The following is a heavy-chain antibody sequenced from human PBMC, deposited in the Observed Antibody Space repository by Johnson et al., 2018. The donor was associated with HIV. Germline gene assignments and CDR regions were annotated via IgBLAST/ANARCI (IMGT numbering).Heavy chain of an antibody. J-gene: IGHJ3*02. D-gene: IGHD3-22*01. CDR1: GFTVSSNY. CDR2: IYSGGST. Sequence: VQLVESGGGLIQPGGSLRLSCAASGFTVSSNYMSWVRQAPGKGLEWVSIIYSGGSTYYADSVKGRFTISRDNSKNTLYLQRNSLRAEDTAVYDCAREGDSSGRLHDAFDIWGQGTMVTVSS. CDR3: AREGDSSGRLHDAFDI. V-gene: IGHV3-53*01.